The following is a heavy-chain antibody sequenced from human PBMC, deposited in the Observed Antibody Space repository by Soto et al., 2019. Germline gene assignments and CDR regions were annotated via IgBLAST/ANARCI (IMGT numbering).Heavy chain of an antibody. D-gene: IGHD3-10*01. CDR2: IYYSGST. Sequence: SETLSLTCTVSGGSISSGGYYWSWIRQHPGKGLEWIGYIYYSGSTYYNPSLKSRVTISVDTSKNQFSLKLSSVTAADTAVYYCARDHDTMDSYGMDVWGQGTTVTVSS. J-gene: IGHJ6*02. CDR1: GGSISSGGYY. V-gene: IGHV4-31*03. CDR3: ARDHDTMDSYGMDV.